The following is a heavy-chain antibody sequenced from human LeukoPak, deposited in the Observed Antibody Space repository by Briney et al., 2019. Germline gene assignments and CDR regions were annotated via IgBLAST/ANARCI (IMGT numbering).Heavy chain of an antibody. CDR2: IYHSGST. J-gene: IGHJ4*02. CDR1: GYSISSGYY. V-gene: IGHV4-38-2*02. D-gene: IGHD6-13*01. CDR3: ARVAAASQTTFDY. Sequence: SETLSLTCTVSGYSISSGYYWGWIRQPPGKGLEWIGSIYHSGSTYYNPSLKSRVTISVDTSKNQFSLKLSSVTAAGTAVYYCARVAAASQTTFDYWGQGTLVTVSS.